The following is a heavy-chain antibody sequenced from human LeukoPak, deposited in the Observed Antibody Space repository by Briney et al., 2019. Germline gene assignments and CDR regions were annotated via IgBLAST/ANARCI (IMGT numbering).Heavy chain of an antibody. J-gene: IGHJ6*02. CDR3: AKDMSYGDYYYGMDV. CDR2: ISWNSGSI. CDR1: GFTFDDYA. V-gene: IGHV3-9*01. Sequence: GRSLRLSCAASGFTFDDYAMHWVRQAPGKGLEWVSGISWNSGSIGYADSVKGRFTISRDNAKNSLYLQMNSLRAEDTALYYCAKDMSYGDYYYGMDVWGQGTTVTVSS. D-gene: IGHD4-17*01.